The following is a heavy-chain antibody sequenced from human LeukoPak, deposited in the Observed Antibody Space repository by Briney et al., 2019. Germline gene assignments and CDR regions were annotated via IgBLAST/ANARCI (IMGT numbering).Heavy chain of an antibody. CDR1: GYTLSSYY. V-gene: IGHV1-46*01. Sequence: ASVKVSCKASGYTLSSYYMHWLRQAPGQGLEWMGIIIPSGGSTSYAQKFQGRVTMTRDTSTSTVYMELSSLRSEDTAVYYCARDLARRMGVVVPAASNWFDPWGQGTLVTVSS. D-gene: IGHD2-2*01. CDR3: ARDLARRMGVVVPAASNWFDP. J-gene: IGHJ5*02. CDR2: IIPSGGST.